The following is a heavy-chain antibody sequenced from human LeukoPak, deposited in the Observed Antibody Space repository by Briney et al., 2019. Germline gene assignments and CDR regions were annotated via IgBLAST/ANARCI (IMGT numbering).Heavy chain of an antibody. CDR3: AREMATIGTDY. CDR2: IYTSGST. Sequence: PSGTLSLTCTVSGGSISSGSYYWSWIRQPAGKGLEWIGRIYTSGSTNYNPSLKSRVTISVDTSKNQFSLKLSSVTAADTAVYYCAREMATIGTDYWGRGTLVTVSS. D-gene: IGHD5-24*01. CDR1: GGSISSGSYY. J-gene: IGHJ4*02. V-gene: IGHV4-61*02.